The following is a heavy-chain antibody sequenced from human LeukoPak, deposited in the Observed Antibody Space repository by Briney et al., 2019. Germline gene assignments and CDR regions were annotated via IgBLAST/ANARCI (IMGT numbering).Heavy chain of an antibody. CDR1: GGSVSSGSYY. CDR3: ARYSSGWYYFDY. V-gene: IGHV4-61*01. CDR2: IYYSGST. J-gene: IGHJ4*02. Sequence: SETLSLTCTVSGGSVSSGSYYWSWIRQPPGKGLEWIGYIYYSGSTNYNPSLKSRVTISVDTSKNQFSLKLSSVTAADTAVYYCARYSSGWYYFDYWGQGTLVTVSS. D-gene: IGHD6-19*01.